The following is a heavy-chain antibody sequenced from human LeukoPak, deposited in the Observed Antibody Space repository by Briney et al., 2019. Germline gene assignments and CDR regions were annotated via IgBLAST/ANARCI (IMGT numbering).Heavy chain of an antibody. V-gene: IGHV1-18*01. CDR3: ASGYYYDSSGYYPFDY. J-gene: IGHJ4*02. Sequence: VKVSCKASGYTFTSYGISWVRQAPRQGLEWMGWISAYNGNRNYAQKLQGRVTMTTDTVTSTAYMELRSLRSDDTAVYYCASGYYYDSSGYYPFDYWGQGTLVTVSS. CDR1: GYTFTSYG. D-gene: IGHD3-22*01. CDR2: ISAYNGNR.